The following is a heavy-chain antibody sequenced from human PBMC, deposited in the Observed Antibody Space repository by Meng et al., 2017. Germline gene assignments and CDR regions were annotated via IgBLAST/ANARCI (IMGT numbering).Heavy chain of an antibody. CDR1: GFTFSSSW. J-gene: IGHJ4*02. Sequence: GESLKISCAASGFTFSSSWMHWVCQAPEKGLAWVADIKCDGSEKYYVDSVKGRLTISRDNAKNSLYLQMNSLRAEDTAVYYCARDEQIGLHSNIDYWGQGTLITVSS. V-gene: IGHV3-52*01. D-gene: IGHD1/OR15-1a*01. CDR2: IKCDGSEK. CDR3: ARDEQIGLHSNIDY.